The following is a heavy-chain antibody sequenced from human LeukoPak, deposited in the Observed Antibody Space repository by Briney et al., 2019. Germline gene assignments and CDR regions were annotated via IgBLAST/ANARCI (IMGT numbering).Heavy chain of an antibody. CDR3: TTDLGTYYHGSQRLIPIDY. V-gene: IGHV3-15*04. CDR1: GFTFTNAW. Sequence: GGSLRLSCVDSGFTFTNAWMSWVRQAPGKGLEWIGRIESKTDGETTNYAEPVRGRFTISRDDSKSAVYLQMNSLKIEDTAVYYCTTDLGTYYHGSQRLIPIDYWGQGTLVTVSS. J-gene: IGHJ4*02. D-gene: IGHD3-10*01. CDR2: IESKTDGETT.